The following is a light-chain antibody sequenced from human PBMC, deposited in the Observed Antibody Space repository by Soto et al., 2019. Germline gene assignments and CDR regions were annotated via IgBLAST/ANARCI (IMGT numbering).Light chain of an antibody. CDR2: ENS. V-gene: IGLV1-51*02. CDR1: SSDIGKKY. Sequence: QSVLTQPPSVSAAPGQKVTISRSGSSSDIGKKYVAWYQQLPGTATKLLIYENSQRPSGIPDRFSGSQSGTSATLVITGLQTGDEADYYCGTWDSLSAGVFGTGTKLTVL. J-gene: IGLJ1*01. CDR3: GTWDSLSAGV.